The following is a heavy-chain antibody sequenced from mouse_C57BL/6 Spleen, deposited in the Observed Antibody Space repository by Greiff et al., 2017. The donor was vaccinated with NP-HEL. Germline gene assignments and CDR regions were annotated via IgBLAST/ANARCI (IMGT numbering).Heavy chain of an antibody. D-gene: IGHD1-1*01. CDR3: ARPLHYYGSSLDY. J-gene: IGHJ2*01. CDR2: IDPEGGET. V-gene: IGHV14-2*01. CDR1: GFNIKDYY. Sequence: VQLQQSGAELVKPGASVKLSCTASGFNIKDYYMHWVKQRTEQGLEWIGRIDPEGGETKYAPKFQGKATITADTSSNTAYLQLSSLTSEDTAVYYCARPLHYYGSSLDYWGQGTTLTVSS.